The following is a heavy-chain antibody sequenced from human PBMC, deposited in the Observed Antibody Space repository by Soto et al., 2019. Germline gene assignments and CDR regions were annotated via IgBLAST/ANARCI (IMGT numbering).Heavy chain of an antibody. Sequence: PGGSLRLSCAASGFTFSNAWMNWVRQAPGKGLEWVGRIKSKTDGGTTDYAAPVKGRFTISRDDSKNTLYLQMNSLKTEDTAVYYCTTVPPMVRTYYYYYYGMDVWGQGTTVTVS. V-gene: IGHV3-15*07. CDR1: GFTFSNAW. CDR2: IKSKTDGGTT. CDR3: TTVPPMVRTYYYYYYGMDV. D-gene: IGHD3-10*01. J-gene: IGHJ6*02.